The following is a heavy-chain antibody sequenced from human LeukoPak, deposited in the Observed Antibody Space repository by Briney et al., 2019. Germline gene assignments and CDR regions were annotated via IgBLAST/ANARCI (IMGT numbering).Heavy chain of an antibody. V-gene: IGHV4-34*01. CDR1: GGSFSGHY. CDR2: INHSGST. Sequence: PSETLSLTCAVYGGSFSGHYWSWIRQPSGKGLEWIGEINHSGSTNYNPSLKSRVTISVDTSKNQFSLKLSSVTAADTAVYYCARPLKGPWGQGTLVTVSS. J-gene: IGHJ5*02. CDR3: ARPLKGP.